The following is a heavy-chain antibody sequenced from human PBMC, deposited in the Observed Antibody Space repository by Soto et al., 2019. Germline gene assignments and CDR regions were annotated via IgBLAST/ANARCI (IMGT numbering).Heavy chain of an antibody. D-gene: IGHD5-12*01. J-gene: IGHJ5*02. CDR2: ISTYSGDT. CDR3: ARHNVPTTSENLFDA. Sequence: QVHLVQSGVEVKTPGASVKVSCQAAGYTFFTYDISWVRQSPGQGLEWMGWISTYSGDTKYAQKFQGRVTMTTDTSTTTAYLEMRSLRSDATDVYYCARHNVPTTSENLFDAGGQGNIVTVSS. CDR1: GYTFFTYD. V-gene: IGHV1-18*01.